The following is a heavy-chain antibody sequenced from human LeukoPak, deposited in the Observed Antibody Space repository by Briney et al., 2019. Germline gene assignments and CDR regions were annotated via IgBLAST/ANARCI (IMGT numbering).Heavy chain of an antibody. CDR3: GDLGSAGTDH. CDR1: GFTFSPHY. J-gene: IGHJ4*02. V-gene: IGHV3-72*01. D-gene: IGHD3-10*01. CDR2: IRNKADGYTT. Sequence: GGSLRLSCAASGFTFSPHYMDWVRQSPGQGPEWVGLIRNKADGYTTVYAASVKGRFTISRDDSKNSIYLQMDSLKTEDTAMYYCGDLGSAGTDHWGQGTLVTVSS.